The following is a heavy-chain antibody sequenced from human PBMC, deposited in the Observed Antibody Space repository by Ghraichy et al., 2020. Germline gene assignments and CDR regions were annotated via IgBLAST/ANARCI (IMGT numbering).Heavy chain of an antibody. Sequence: ASVKVSCKASGYNFTSYGISWVRQAPGQGLEWMGWISAYNGNTNYAQKLQGRVTMTTDTSTSTAYMELRSLRSDDTAVYYCARDPYSSGWYGGGYYYYYYMDVWCKGITVTVSS. V-gene: IGHV1-18*01. CDR1: GYNFTSYG. CDR3: ARDPYSSGWYGGGYYYYYYMDV. J-gene: IGHJ6*03. CDR2: ISAYNGNT. D-gene: IGHD6-19*01.